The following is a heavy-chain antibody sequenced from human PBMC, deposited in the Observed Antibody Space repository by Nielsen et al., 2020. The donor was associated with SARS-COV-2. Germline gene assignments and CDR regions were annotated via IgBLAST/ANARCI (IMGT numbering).Heavy chain of an antibody. CDR2: INEDGSVV. CDR1: GLIFSSSW. Sequence: GESLKISCAASGLIFSSSWMVWVRQAPGKGLEWVANINEDGSVVNYVDSVKGRFTISRDNAGKSLYLQLSSLSAEDTAVYYCARSPFHRSSWYGMDVWGQGTTVTVSS. V-gene: IGHV3-7*02. J-gene: IGHJ6*02. D-gene: IGHD6-13*01. CDR3: ARSPFHRSSWYGMDV.